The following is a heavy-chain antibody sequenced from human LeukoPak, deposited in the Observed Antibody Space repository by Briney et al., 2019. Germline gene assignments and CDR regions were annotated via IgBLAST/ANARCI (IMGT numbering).Heavy chain of an antibody. J-gene: IGHJ6*03. Sequence: SETLSLTCTVSGGSISSSSYYWGWIRQPPGKGLEWIGSIYYSGSTYYNPSLKSRVTISVDTSKNQFSLKLSSVTAADTAVYYCARDSHYDSSGFNYYMDVWGKGTTVTVSS. CDR1: GGSISSSSYY. CDR3: ARDSHYDSSGFNYYMDV. D-gene: IGHD3-22*01. V-gene: IGHV4-39*07. CDR2: IYYSGST.